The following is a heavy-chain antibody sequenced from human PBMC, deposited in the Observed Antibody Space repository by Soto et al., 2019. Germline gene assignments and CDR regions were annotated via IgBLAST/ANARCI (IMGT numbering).Heavy chain of an antibody. CDR1: GFTFSSYG. V-gene: IGHV3-33*01. Sequence: GGSLRLSCAASGFTFSSYGMHWVRQAPGKGLEWVAVIWYDGSNKYYADSVKGRFTISRDNSKNTLYLQMNSLRAEDTAVYYCARDRSLTYYYDRPLDAFDIWGQGTMVTVSS. J-gene: IGHJ3*02. CDR3: ARDRSLTYYYDRPLDAFDI. CDR2: IWYDGSNK. D-gene: IGHD3-22*01.